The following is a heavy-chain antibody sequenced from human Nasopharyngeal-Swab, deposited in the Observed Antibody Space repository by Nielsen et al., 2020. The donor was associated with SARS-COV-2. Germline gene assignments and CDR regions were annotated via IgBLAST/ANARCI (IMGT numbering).Heavy chain of an antibody. J-gene: IGHJ5*02. D-gene: IGHD5-24*01. CDR3: ARVFKQLSLERCGFDP. V-gene: IGHV1-2*06. Sequence: SVKVSCKASGYTFTGYYMHWVRQAPGQGLEWMGRINPNSGGTNYAQKFQGRVTMTRDTSISTAYMELSRLRSDDTAVYYCARVFKQLSLERCGFDPWGQGTLVTVSS. CDR1: GYTFTGYY. CDR2: INPNSGGT.